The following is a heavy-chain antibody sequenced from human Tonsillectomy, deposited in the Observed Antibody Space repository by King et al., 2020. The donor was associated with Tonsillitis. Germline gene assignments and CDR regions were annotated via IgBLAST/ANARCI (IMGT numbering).Heavy chain of an antibody. CDR2: ITNNGGST. CDR1: GFTFSSYH. V-gene: IGHV3-64D*06. CDR3: ARRLXXSSXXDY. J-gene: IGHJ4*02. Sequence: VQLVESGGGLVQPGGSLRLSCSVSGFTFSSYHMHXVRQAPGKRLEYVSAITNNGGSTYYADSVKGRFTISRDNSKNTLYLQMSSLRAEDTAVYYCARRLXXSSXXDYXXXXTXVT.